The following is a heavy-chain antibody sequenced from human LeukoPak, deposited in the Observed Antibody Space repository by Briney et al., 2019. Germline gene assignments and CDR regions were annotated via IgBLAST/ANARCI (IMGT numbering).Heavy chain of an antibody. CDR2: ISSSSSTI. V-gene: IGHV3-48*01. Sequence: PGGSLRLSCAASGFTFSPYNMNWVRQAPGKGLEWISYISSSSSTISYADSVKGRSTISRDNAENSLYLQMNSLRAEDTAVYYCARVNGALYYFDYWGQGTLVTVSS. CDR1: GFTFSPYN. J-gene: IGHJ4*02. D-gene: IGHD1-26*01. CDR3: ARVNGALYYFDY.